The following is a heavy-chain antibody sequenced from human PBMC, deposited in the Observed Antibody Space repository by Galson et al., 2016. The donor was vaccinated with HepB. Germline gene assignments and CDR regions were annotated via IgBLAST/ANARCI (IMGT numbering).Heavy chain of an antibody. V-gene: IGHV3-9*01. CDR3: ARDGHLSYFDF. Sequence: SLRLSCAASGFTFDDYAMHWVRQTPGKGLEWVAGISLNSGNIDYADSVKGRFTISRDNANDSLFLQMTSLTVEDTAVYYCARDGHLSYFDFWGQGTLVAVSS. CDR2: ISLNSGNI. J-gene: IGHJ4*02. D-gene: IGHD2/OR15-2a*01. CDR1: GFTFDDYA.